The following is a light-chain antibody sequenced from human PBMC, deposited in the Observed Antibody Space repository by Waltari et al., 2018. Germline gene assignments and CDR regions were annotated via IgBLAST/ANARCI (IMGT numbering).Light chain of an antibody. CDR1: QSVSRY. CDR2: DIS. Sequence: SCRARQSVSRYMAWYQQKPGQAPRLLTYDISNRATGIPARFSGSGSGSDFTLTISSLEPEDFAVYYCHQHNNWPYTFGQGTKLEI. J-gene: IGKJ2*01. V-gene: IGKV3-11*01. CDR3: HQHNNWPYT.